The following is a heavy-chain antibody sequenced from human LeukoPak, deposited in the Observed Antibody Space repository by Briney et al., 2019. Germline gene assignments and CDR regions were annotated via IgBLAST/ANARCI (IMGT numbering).Heavy chain of an antibody. D-gene: IGHD5-24*01. CDR3: AKEEMPHAFDL. Sequence: GGSLRLSCAASGFSFRRYAMNWVRQAPGRGLEWVAVISGPGPSTVYADSVKGRFTISRDNSKNTLFPQLDSLRVEDTAIYYCAKEEMPHAFDLWGQGTMVTVSS. J-gene: IGHJ3*01. CDR2: ISGPGPST. CDR1: GFSFRRYA. V-gene: IGHV3-23*01.